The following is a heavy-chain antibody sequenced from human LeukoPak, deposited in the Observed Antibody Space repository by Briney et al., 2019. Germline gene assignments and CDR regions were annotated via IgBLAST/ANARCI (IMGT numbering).Heavy chain of an antibody. CDR1: GGSISSYY. CDR2: IYYSGST. Sequence: PSETLSLTYTVSGGSISSYYWSWIRQPPGKGLEWIGYIYYSGSTNYNPSLKSRVTISVDTSKNQFSLKQSSVTAADTAVYYCAREDFWSGHNAFDIWGQGTMVTVSS. J-gene: IGHJ3*02. CDR3: AREDFWSGHNAFDI. D-gene: IGHD3-3*01. V-gene: IGHV4-59*01.